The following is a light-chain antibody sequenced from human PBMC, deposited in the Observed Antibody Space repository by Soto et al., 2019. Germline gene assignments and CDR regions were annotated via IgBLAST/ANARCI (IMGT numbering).Light chain of an antibody. CDR2: GAS. CDR3: HQRSYWPWT. V-gene: IGKV3D-20*02. J-gene: IGKJ1*01. Sequence: EIVLTQSPGTLSLSPGERATLSRRASQSVSSSYLAWYQQKPGQAPRLLIYGASSRATGIPDRFSGSGSGTDFTLTISRLEPEDFATYFCHQRSYWPWTFGQGTKVDIK. CDR1: QSVSSSY.